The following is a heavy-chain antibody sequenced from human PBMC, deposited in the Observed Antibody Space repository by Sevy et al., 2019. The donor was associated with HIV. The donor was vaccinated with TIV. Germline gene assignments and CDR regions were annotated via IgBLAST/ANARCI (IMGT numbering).Heavy chain of an antibody. CDR3: ARENDYVWGSYRYTTTGGAFDI. V-gene: IGHV4-31*03. CDR1: GGSISSGGYY. J-gene: IGHJ3*02. CDR2: IYYSGST. D-gene: IGHD3-16*02. Sequence: SETLSLTCTVSGGSISSGGYYWSWIRQHPGKGLEWIGYIYYSGSTYYNPSLKSRVTISVDTSKNQFSLKLSYVTAADTAVYYCARENDYVWGSYRYTTTGGAFDIWGQGTMVTVSS.